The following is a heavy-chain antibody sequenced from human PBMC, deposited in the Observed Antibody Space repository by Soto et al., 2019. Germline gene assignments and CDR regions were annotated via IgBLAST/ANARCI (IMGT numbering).Heavy chain of an antibody. CDR3: VCGGNFFVY. CDR1: GFTFSTYW. V-gene: IGHV3-7*01. Sequence: EVQLVESGGGLVQPGGSLRLPCAASGFTFSTYWMTWVRQPPGKGLEWVASINQDGSERYYVDSVRGRFTISRDNAKNSLYLQMNSLRAEETAVYYGVCGGNFFVYWGQGTLVTVSP. D-gene: IGHD3-16*01. J-gene: IGHJ4*02. CDR2: INQDGSER.